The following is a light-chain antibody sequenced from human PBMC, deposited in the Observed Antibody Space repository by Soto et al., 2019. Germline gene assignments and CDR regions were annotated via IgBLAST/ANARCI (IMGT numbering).Light chain of an antibody. J-gene: IGLJ1*01. CDR2: QVT. Sequence: QSALAQPASVSGSPGHSITISCTGTGSDIAGYNYVSWFQQHPGKAPKLMMYQVTIRPSGVSNRFSGAKSGNKASLTISGLQAEDEAEYYCSSFKSTASLYVFGTGTKVTVL. V-gene: IGLV2-14*01. CDR3: SSFKSTASLYV. CDR1: GSDIAGYNY.